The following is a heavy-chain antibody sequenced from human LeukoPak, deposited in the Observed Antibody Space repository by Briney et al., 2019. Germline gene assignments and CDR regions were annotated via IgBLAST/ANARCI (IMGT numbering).Heavy chain of an antibody. CDR2: IKQDGSEK. CDR1: GFTLSTYY. J-gene: IGHJ4*02. CDR3: ARAYLIDY. V-gene: IGHV3-7*01. Sequence: GGSLRLSCAAYGFTLSTYYMSWVRQAPGKGLEWVANIKQDGSEKYYVDSVKGRFTISRDNAKNSLYLQMNSLRAEDTAVYYCARAYLIDYWGQGTLVTVSS.